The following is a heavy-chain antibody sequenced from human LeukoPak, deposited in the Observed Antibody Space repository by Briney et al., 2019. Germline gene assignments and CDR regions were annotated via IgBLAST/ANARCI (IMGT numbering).Heavy chain of an antibody. D-gene: IGHD2-2*02. V-gene: IGHV1-18*01. CDR1: GYTFTSYG. Sequence: ASVKVSCKASGYTFTSYGISWVRRAPGQGLEWMGWISAYNGNTNYAQKLQGRVTMTTDTSTSTAYMELRSLRSDDTAVYYCARVQYQLLYRPYYFDYWGQGTLVTVSS. J-gene: IGHJ4*02. CDR3: ARVQYQLLYRPYYFDY. CDR2: ISAYNGNT.